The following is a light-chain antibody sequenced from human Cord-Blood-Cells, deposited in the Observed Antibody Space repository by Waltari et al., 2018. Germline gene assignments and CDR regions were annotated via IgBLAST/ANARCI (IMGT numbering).Light chain of an antibody. CDR1: GSNTGRNY. V-gene: IGLV1-47*01. Sequence: QSVLTQPPSASGTPGKRVTISCSGSGSNTGRNYVYWYQQLPGTAPKLLIYRNNQRPSGVPDRFSGSKSGTSASLAISGLRSEDEADYYCAAWDDSLSGRVFGGGTKLTVL. J-gene: IGLJ3*02. CDR3: AAWDDSLSGRV. CDR2: RNN.